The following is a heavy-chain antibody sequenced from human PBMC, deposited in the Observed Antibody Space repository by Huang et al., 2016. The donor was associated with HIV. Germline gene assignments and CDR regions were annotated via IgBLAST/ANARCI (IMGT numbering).Heavy chain of an antibody. D-gene: IGHD1-1*01. CDR1: GGTFSSYA. J-gene: IGHJ5*02. CDR3: ARDRKYDNAWYWFDP. Sequence: QVQLVQSGAEVTKPGSSVRVSCEASGGTFSSYAINWVRQAPGQGLEWMGGSSPIFGTPNYAQKFQGRVTITADESTSTAYMELSSLRSDDTAVYYCARDRKYDNAWYWFDPWGQGTLVTVSS. V-gene: IGHV1-69*01. CDR2: SSPIFGTP.